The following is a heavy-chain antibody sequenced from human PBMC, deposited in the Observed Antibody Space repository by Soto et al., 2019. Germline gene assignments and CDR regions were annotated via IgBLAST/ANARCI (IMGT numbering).Heavy chain of an antibody. D-gene: IGHD3-3*01. CDR1: GYTFTGYY. Sequence: GDSLKVSCKASGYTFTGYYMHWVRQAPGQGLEWMGWINPNSGGTNYAQKFQGRVTMTRDTSISTAYMELSRLRSEETAVYDCVRVGYYDFGSNYYGMDVWGQGSTVTVSS. CDR3: VRVGYYDFGSNYYGMDV. CDR2: INPNSGGT. J-gene: IGHJ6*02. V-gene: IGHV1-2*02.